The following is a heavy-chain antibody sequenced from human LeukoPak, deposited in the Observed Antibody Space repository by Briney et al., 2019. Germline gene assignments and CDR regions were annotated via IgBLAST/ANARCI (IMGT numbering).Heavy chain of an antibody. CDR3: ARWERAPWYNWNYSYGMDV. CDR1: GFTFSSYE. Sequence: GGSLRLSCAASGFTFSSYEMNWVRQAPGKGLEWVSYISSSGSTIYYADSVKGRFTISRDNAKNSLYLQMNSLRAEDTAVFYCARWERAPWYNWNYSYGMDVWGQGTTVTVSS. CDR2: ISSSGSTI. J-gene: IGHJ6*02. V-gene: IGHV3-48*03. D-gene: IGHD1-20*01.